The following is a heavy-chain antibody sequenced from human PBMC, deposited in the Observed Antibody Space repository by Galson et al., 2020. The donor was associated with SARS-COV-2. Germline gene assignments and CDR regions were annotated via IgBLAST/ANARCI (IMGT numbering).Heavy chain of an antibody. J-gene: IGHJ4*02. CDR1: GGTFSSYT. CDR2: IIPILGIA. D-gene: IGHD5-12*01. CDR3: ARARDGYNFDYY. Sequence: SVKVSCKASGGTFSSYTISWVRQAPGQGLEWMGRIIPILGIANYAQKFQGRVTITADKSTSTAYMELSSLRSEDTAVYYCARARDGYNFDYYWGQGTLVTVSS. V-gene: IGHV1-69*02.